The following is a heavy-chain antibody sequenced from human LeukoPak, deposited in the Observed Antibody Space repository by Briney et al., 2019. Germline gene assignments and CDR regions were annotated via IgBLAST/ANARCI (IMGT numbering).Heavy chain of an antibody. V-gene: IGHV4-39*01. CDR2: IYYSGST. Sequence: PGGTLRLSCAASGFTFSSYGMSWVRQAPGKGLEWIGSIYYSGSTYYNPSLKSRVTISVDTSKNQFSLKLSSVTAADTAVYYCARQGGFPLFDYWGQGTLVTVSS. CDR1: GFTFSSYG. D-gene: IGHD5-12*01. CDR3: ARQGGFPLFDY. J-gene: IGHJ4*02.